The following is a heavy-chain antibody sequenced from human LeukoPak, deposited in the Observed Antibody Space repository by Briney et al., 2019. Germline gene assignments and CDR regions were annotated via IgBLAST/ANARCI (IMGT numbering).Heavy chain of an antibody. V-gene: IGHV3-30*02. CDR2: IQYDGSNK. Sequence: GGSLRLSCAASAFIFSSYGMHWVRQAPGKGLEWVAYIQYDGSNKQYADSVRGRFSISRDSSKNVLYLQMNSLRAEDTAAYYCAKDRCNNGIGYHYYYMDLWGKGTTVTISS. CDR3: AKDRCNNGIGYHYYYMDL. J-gene: IGHJ6*03. D-gene: IGHD2-8*01. CDR1: AFIFSSYG.